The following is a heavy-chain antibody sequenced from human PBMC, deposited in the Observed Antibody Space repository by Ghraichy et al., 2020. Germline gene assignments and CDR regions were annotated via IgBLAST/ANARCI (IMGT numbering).Heavy chain of an antibody. J-gene: IGHJ2*01. CDR3: ARARNGDYLRWWYFDL. CDR2: INHSGST. D-gene: IGHD4-17*01. Sequence: ESLNISCAVYGGSFSGYYWSWIRQPPGKGLEWIGEINHSGSTNYNPSLKSRVTISVDTSKNQFSLKLSSVTAADTAVYYCARARNGDYLRWWYFDLWGRGTLVTVSS. CDR1: GGSFSGYY. V-gene: IGHV4-34*01.